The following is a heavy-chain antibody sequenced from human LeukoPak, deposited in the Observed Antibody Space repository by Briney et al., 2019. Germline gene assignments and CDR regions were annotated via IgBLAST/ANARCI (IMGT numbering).Heavy chain of an antibody. CDR1: GGSISSSSYY. Sequence: PSETLSLTCNVSGGSISSSSYYWGWIRQPPGKGLEWIGYISYSGSTYYSPSLKGRVTISIGTSKSQFSLNLSSVTAADTAVYYCARGAKYDYYFGYWGQGTLVTVSS. J-gene: IGHJ4*02. CDR2: ISYSGST. D-gene: IGHD3-16*01. V-gene: IGHV4-39*01. CDR3: ARGAKYDYYFGY.